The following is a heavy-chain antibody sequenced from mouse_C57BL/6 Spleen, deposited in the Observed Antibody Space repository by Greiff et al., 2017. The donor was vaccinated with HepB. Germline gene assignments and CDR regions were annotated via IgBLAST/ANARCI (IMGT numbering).Heavy chain of an antibody. Sequence: VQLQQSGAELVKPGASVKISCKASGYAFSSYWMNWVKQRPGKGLEWIGQIYPGDGDTNYNGKFKGKATLTADKSSSTAYMQLSSLTSEDSAVYFCARGTVVALDFDYWGQGTTLTVSS. CDR2: IYPGDGDT. J-gene: IGHJ2*01. CDR1: GYAFSSYW. CDR3: ARGTVVALDFDY. V-gene: IGHV1-80*01. D-gene: IGHD1-1*01.